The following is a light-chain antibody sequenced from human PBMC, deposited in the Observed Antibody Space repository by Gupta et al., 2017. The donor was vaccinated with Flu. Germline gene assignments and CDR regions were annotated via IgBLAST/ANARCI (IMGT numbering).Light chain of an antibody. CDR1: NSNGGSLH. CDR2: RSD. Sequence: RVTNSCSGSNSNGGSLHVYWYQQLPGTAPKLLIYRSDQRPSGVPDRFSGSKSGTSAYLAISGLQSEDEADYDGEESAESLRGLLFGGGT. V-gene: IGLV1-47*02. CDR3: EESAESLRGLL. J-gene: IGLJ3*02.